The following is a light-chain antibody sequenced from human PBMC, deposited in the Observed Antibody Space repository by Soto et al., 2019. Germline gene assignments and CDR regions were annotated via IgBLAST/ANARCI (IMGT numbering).Light chain of an antibody. Sequence: QAVVTQPPSVSGAPGQRVTISCTGSSSNTGAGHDVHWYQQLPGTAPKLLISGDNNRPSGVPDRFSGSKSGTSASLAITGLQAEDEADYYCQSFDSSLSGWVFGGGTKLPVL. V-gene: IGLV1-40*01. CDR2: GDN. CDR1: SSNTGAGHD. CDR3: QSFDSSLSGWV. J-gene: IGLJ3*02.